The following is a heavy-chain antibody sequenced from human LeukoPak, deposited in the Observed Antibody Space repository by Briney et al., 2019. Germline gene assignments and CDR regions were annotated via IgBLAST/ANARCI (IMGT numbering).Heavy chain of an antibody. CDR3: ARDKVQLERTPYYYYYMDV. CDR2: IKQDGSEK. V-gene: IGHV3-7*01. CDR1: GFTFSSYW. J-gene: IGHJ6*03. Sequence: GGSPRLSCAASGFTFSSYWMSWVRQAPGKGLEWVANIKQDGSEKYYVDSVKGRFTISRDNAKNSLYLQMNSLRAEDTAVYYCARDKVQLERTPYYYYYMDVWGKGTTVTISS. D-gene: IGHD1-1*01.